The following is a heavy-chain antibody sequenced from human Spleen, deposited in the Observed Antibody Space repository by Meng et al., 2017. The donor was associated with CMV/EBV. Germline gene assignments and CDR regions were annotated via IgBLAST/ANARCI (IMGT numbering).Heavy chain of an antibody. CDR3: ATRSGIVVVPAAMGAFDI. D-gene: IGHD2-2*01. CDR1: RFTFRSYA. V-gene: IGHV3-23*01. CDR2: VAGSGDST. Sequence: GESLKISCVASRFTFRSYAMSWVRQAPGKGMEWVSTVAGSGDSTYYADSVKGRFTISRDNSKNTLYLQMNSLRAEDTAVYYCATRSGIVVVPAAMGAFDIWGQGTMVTVSS. J-gene: IGHJ3*02.